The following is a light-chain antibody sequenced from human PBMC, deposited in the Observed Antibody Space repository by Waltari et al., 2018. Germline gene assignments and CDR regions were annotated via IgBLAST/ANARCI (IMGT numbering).Light chain of an antibody. Sequence: EIVLTQSPGTPSLSPGERATLSCRASQSVSSSYLAWYPQKPGQPPRLLIYGASSRATGIPDRFSGSGSGTDFTLTISRLEPADFAVYYCQQYGSSPPYTFGQGTKLEIK. CDR2: GAS. J-gene: IGKJ2*01. CDR1: QSVSSSY. CDR3: QQYGSSPPYT. V-gene: IGKV3-20*01.